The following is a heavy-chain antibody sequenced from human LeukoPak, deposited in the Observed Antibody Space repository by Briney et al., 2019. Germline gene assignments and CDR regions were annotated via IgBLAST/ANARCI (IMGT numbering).Heavy chain of an antibody. CDR3: ARDTGYSSSWPLDY. CDR2: IRSSSSTI. J-gene: IGHJ4*02. V-gene: IGHV3-48*01. CDR1: GFIFSSYS. Sequence: GGSLRLSCAASGFIFSSYSMNWVRQAPGKGLEWVSYIRSSSSTIYYADSVKGRFTISRDNAKNSLYLQMNSLRAEDTAVYYCARDTGYSSSWPLDYWGQGTLVTVSS. D-gene: IGHD6-13*01.